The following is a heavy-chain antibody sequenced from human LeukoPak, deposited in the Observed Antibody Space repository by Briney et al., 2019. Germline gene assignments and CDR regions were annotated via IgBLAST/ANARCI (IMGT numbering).Heavy chain of an antibody. V-gene: IGHV3-74*01. CDR2: INTDGSST. CDR3: ARGITIFGVVTPLDYYYYYMDV. D-gene: IGHD3-3*01. CDR1: GFTFSSYW. Sequence: GGSLRLSCAASGFTFSSYWMHWVRQAPGKGLVWVSRINTDGSSTSYADSVKGRFTISRDHAKNTLYLQMNSLRAEDTAVYYCARGITIFGVVTPLDYYYYYMDVWGKGTTVTVSS. J-gene: IGHJ6*03.